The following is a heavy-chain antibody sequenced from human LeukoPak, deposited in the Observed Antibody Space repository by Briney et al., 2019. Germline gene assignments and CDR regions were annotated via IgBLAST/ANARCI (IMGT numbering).Heavy chain of an antibody. V-gene: IGHV4-34*01. CDR2: INHSGST. CDR1: GGSFSGYY. D-gene: IGHD2-2*01. Sequence: SETLSLTCAVYGGSFSGYYWSWIRQPPGKGLEWIGEINHSGSTNYNPSLRSRVTISVDTSKNQFSLKLSSVTAADTAVYYCARHRSGRYCSSTSCYAYYFDYWGQGTLVTVSS. J-gene: IGHJ4*02. CDR3: ARHRSGRYCSSTSCYAYYFDY.